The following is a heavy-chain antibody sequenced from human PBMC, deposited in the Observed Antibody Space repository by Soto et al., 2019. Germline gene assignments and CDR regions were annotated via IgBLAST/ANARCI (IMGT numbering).Heavy chain of an antibody. V-gene: IGHV3-23*01. CDR3: AKDWVIEPIIYDFHP. Sequence: GSRRLSCAASGFPFSTYAMIWVRQAPGKGLEWVSGISVSVGDTYYADSVMGRFTVSRDNSKNTLYLQMNSLRVEDTAVYYCAKDWVIEPIIYDFHPWGQGALVNVSS. CDR2: ISVSVGDT. CDR1: GFPFSTYA. J-gene: IGHJ5*02. D-gene: IGHD3-3*01.